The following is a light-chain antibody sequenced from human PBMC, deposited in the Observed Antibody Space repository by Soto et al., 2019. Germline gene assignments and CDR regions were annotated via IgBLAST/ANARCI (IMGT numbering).Light chain of an antibody. V-gene: IGKV2-28*01. J-gene: IGKJ5*01. CDR1: QSLLHSNGYNY. CDR2: LGS. Sequence: DIVMTQSPLSLPVTPGEPASISCRSSQSLLHSNGYNYLDWYLQKPGQSPQLLIYLGSNRASGVPDRFNGSGSGTDFTLKISRVEAEDVGVYYCMQGLQTRAFGQGTRLEIK. CDR3: MQGLQTRA.